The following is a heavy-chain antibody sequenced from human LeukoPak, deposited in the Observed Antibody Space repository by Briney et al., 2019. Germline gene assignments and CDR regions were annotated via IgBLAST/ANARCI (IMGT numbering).Heavy chain of an antibody. Sequence: GGSLRLSCAASKFTFSSYAMTWVRQAPGQGLQWVSTITGSGTGTFYADSVKGRFTISRDNSKNTLYLQMNSLRAEDTAVFYCARSGYCTGPSCYYDYWGQGTLVTVCS. CDR3: ARSGYCTGPSCYYDY. V-gene: IGHV3-23*01. J-gene: IGHJ4*02. CDR2: ITGSGTGT. CDR1: KFTFSSYA. D-gene: IGHD2-2*01.